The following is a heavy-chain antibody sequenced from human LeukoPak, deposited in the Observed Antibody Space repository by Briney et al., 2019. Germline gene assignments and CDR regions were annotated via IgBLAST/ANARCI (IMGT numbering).Heavy chain of an antibody. CDR1: GGSISSYY. D-gene: IGHD4-11*01. V-gene: IGHV4-59*01. J-gene: IGHJ3*02. CDR2: IYYRGST. Sequence: SETLSLTCTVAGGSISSYYWSWIRQPPGKGLEWIGYIYYRGSTNYNPSLKSRVTISVDTSKNQFSLKLSSVTAADTAVYYCARLRLHGDAFDIWGQGTMVTVSS. CDR3: ARLRLHGDAFDI.